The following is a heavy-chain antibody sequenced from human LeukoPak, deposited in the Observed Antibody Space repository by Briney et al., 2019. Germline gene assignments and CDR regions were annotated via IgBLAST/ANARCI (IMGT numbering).Heavy chain of an antibody. Sequence: GSLRLSCAASGFIVSSNYMSWVRQAPGKGLEWVSIIYSGGSTYYADSVKGRFTISRDNSKNTLYLQMNSLRAEDTAVYYCASDSYGGVNFDYWGQGTLVTVSS. D-gene: IGHD4-23*01. J-gene: IGHJ4*02. CDR3: ASDSYGGVNFDY. CDR2: IYSGGST. V-gene: IGHV3-53*01. CDR1: GFIVSSNY.